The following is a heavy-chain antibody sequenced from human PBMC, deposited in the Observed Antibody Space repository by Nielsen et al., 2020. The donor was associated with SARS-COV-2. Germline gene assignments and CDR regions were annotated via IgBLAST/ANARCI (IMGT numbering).Heavy chain of an antibody. CDR1: GGSISSYY. CDR3: ARTMVRGVMIYYFDY. Sequence: SDTLSLTCTVSGGSISSYYWSWIRQPPGKGLEWIGYIYYSGSTNYNPSLKSRVTISVDTSKNQFSLKLSSVTAADTAVYYCARTMVRGVMIYYFDYWGQGTLVTVSS. CDR2: IYYSGST. V-gene: IGHV4-59*01. J-gene: IGHJ4*02. D-gene: IGHD3-10*01.